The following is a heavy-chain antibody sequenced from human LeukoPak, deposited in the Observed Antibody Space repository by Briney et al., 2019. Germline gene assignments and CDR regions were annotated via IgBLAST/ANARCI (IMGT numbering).Heavy chain of an antibody. CDR3: ARRKIYIGSGWYRAVAFDI. CDR1: GGSISSGSYY. J-gene: IGHJ3*02. CDR2: IYTSGST. V-gene: IGHV4-61*02. D-gene: IGHD6-19*01. Sequence: PSETLSLTCTVSGGSISSGSYYWSWIRQPAGKGLEWIGRIYTSGSTNYNPSLKSRVTISVDTSKNQFSLKLSSVTAADTAVYYCARRKIYIGSGWYRAVAFDIWGQGTMVTVSS.